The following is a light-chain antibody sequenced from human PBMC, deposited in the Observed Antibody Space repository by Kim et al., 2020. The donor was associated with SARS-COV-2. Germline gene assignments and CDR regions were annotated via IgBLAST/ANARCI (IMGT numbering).Light chain of an antibody. Sequence: GQSVTVPCTGTSSDIGGYNFVAWYQQPPGKAPKVMIYEVNKRPSGVPDRFSGSKSGNTASLTVSGLQAEDEADYYCSSYAGRQNLVFGGGTQLTVL. V-gene: IGLV2-8*01. CDR2: EVN. CDR3: SSYAGRQNLV. J-gene: IGLJ2*01. CDR1: SSDIGGYNF.